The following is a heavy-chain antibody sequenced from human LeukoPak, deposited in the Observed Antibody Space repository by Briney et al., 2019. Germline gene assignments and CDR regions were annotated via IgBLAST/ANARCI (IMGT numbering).Heavy chain of an antibody. CDR1: GFTFSSYS. J-gene: IGHJ5*02. CDR2: ISSSSSTI. V-gene: IGHV3-48*01. CDR3: AKETYYDFWSGSSNWFDP. Sequence: PGGSLRLSCVASGFTFSSYSMNWVRQAPGKGLEWVSYISSSSSTIYYADSVKGRFTISRDNAKNSLYLQMNSLRAEDTAVYYCAKETYYDFWSGSSNWFDPWGQGTLVTVSS. D-gene: IGHD3-3*01.